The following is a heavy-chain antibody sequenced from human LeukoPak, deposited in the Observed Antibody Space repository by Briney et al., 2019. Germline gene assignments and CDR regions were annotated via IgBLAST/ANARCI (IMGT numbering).Heavy chain of an antibody. Sequence: SETLSLTCTVSGGSISGYSWSWIRQSPGGELEWIGYIYYSGSTNYNPSLKSRVTISVDTSKNHFSLKLNSVTAADTAVYYCARVVAVAGTIDWFDPWGQGTLVTVSS. V-gene: IGHV4-59*01. CDR3: ARVVAVAGTIDWFDP. D-gene: IGHD6-19*01. J-gene: IGHJ5*02. CDR2: IYYSGST. CDR1: GGSISGYS.